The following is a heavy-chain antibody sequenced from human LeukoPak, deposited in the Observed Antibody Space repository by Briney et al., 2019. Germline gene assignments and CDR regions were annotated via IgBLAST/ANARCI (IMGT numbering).Heavy chain of an antibody. CDR3: AKDLGYDFWSGPIDD. CDR2: ISGSGGST. J-gene: IGHJ4*02. Sequence: SGGSLRLSCAASGFTFSSYAMSWVRQAPGKGLEWVSAISGSGGSTYYADSVKGRFTISRDNSKNTLYLQMNSLRAEDTAVYYCAKDLGYDFWSGPIDDWGQGTLVTVSS. CDR1: GFTFSSYA. V-gene: IGHV3-23*01. D-gene: IGHD3-3*01.